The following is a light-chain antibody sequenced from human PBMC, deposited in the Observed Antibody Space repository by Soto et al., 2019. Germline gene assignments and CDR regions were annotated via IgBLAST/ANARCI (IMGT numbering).Light chain of an antibody. J-gene: IGKJ1*01. V-gene: IGKV1-5*03. CDR3: QEYKSYSRT. CDR2: KAS. Sequence: DIKMTQSPSTLSASVGDRVTITCRASQSISSWLAWYKQKPGKAPKLLIYKASTVESGVPSRFSGSGYGTEFTLTSSSLQTDDIETYYYQEYKSYSRTFGQVTKVEIK. CDR1: QSISSW.